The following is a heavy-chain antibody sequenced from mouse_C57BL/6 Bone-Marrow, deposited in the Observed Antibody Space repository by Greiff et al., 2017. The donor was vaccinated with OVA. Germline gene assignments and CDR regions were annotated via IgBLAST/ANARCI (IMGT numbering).Heavy chain of an antibody. CDR1: GYTFTDYE. J-gene: IGHJ2*01. V-gene: IGHV1-15*01. CDR3: TRGLPYYFDY. Sequence: QVQLQRSGAELVRPGASVTLSCKASGYTFTDYEMHWVKQTPVHGLEWIGAIDPETGGTAYNQKFKGKAILTADKSSSTAYMELRSLTSEDSAVYYCTRGLPYYFDYWGQGTTLTVSS. CDR2: IDPETGGT.